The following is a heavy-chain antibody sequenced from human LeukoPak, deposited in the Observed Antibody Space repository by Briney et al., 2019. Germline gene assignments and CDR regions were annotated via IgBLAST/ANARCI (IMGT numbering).Heavy chain of an antibody. CDR2: ISSSSSYI. D-gene: IGHD3-22*01. CDR3: TKVLRTYNYDSSGYDY. V-gene: IGHV3-21*01. Sequence: PGGSLRLSCAASGFTFSTYSMHWVRQAPGKGLEWVSSISSSSSYIYYADSVKGRSTISRDNAKNSLYLQMNSLRAEDTAVYYCTKVLRTYNYDSSGYDYWGQGTLVTVSS. CDR1: GFTFSTYS. J-gene: IGHJ4*02.